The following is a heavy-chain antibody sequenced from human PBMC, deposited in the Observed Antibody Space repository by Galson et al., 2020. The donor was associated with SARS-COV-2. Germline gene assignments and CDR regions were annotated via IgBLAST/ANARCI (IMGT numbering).Heavy chain of an antibody. V-gene: IGHV1-2*02. D-gene: IGHD3-22*01. CDR2: INPSSGGT. J-gene: IGHJ4*02. CDR3: AREMRDFYDSSGYPDY. CDR1: GYTFTGYY. Sequence: GESLKISCKASGYTFTGYYIHWVRQAPGQGLEWMGWINPSSGGTNSAQKFQGRVTMTRDTSISTAYMELSRLRSDDTAVYYCAREMRDFYDSSGYPDYWGQGTLVTVSS.